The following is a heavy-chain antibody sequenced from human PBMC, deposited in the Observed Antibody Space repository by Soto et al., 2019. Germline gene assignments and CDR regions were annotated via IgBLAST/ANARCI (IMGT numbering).Heavy chain of an antibody. J-gene: IGHJ4*02. D-gene: IGHD4-17*01. V-gene: IGHV3-66*01. CDR2: IYSGGST. CDR1: GFTVSSNY. CDR3: ARDRNYGDRYYFDY. Sequence: ESGGGLVQPGGSLRLSCAASGFTVSSNYMSWVRQAPGKGLEWVSVIYSGGSTYYADSVKGRFTISRDNSKNTLYLQMNSLRAEDTAVYYCARDRNYGDRYYFDYWGQGTLVTVSS.